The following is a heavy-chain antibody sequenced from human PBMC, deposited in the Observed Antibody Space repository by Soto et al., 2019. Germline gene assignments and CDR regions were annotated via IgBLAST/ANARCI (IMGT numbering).Heavy chain of an antibody. CDR2: VYWDDEK. D-gene: IGHD4-17*01. CDR3: AHKSLGDYVVWAFDI. Sequence: QITLKESGPTLVKPTQTLTLTCTFSGFSLTKTGVGMGWLRQPPGQALEWLALVYWDDEKRYSPSLQSRLTITTDTSKNQVVLTMTHMDPVDTATYYCAHKSLGDYVVWAFDIWGQGTLVTVSS. V-gene: IGHV2-5*02. CDR1: GFSLTKTGVG. J-gene: IGHJ3*02.